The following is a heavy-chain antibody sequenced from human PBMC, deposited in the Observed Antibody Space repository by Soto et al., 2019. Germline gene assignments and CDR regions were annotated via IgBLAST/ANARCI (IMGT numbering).Heavy chain of an antibody. V-gene: IGHV1-2*02. CDR3: ARGFEVVAAPVDYYYGMDV. D-gene: IGHD2-15*01. J-gene: IGHJ6*02. CDR1: GYTFTSYY. Sequence: GASVKVSCKASGYTFTSYYMHWVRQAPGQGLEWMGRINPSSGSTNYAQKFQGRVTMTRDTSISTAYMELSRLRSDDTAVYYCARGFEVVAAPVDYYYGMDVWGQGTTVTVSS. CDR2: INPSSGST.